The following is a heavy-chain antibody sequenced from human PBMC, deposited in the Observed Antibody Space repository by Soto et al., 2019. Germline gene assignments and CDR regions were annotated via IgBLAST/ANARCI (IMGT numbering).Heavy chain of an antibody. CDR3: ARGIYYYYYYMDV. Sequence: SETLSLTCTVSGGTISSYYGSWIRQPPGKGLEWIGYIYYSGSTNYNPSLKSRVTISVDTSKNQFSLKLSSVTAADTAVYYCARGIYYYYYYMDVWGKRTTVTVSS. D-gene: IGHD3-10*01. J-gene: IGHJ6*03. CDR1: GGTISSYY. CDR2: IYYSGST. V-gene: IGHV4-59*01.